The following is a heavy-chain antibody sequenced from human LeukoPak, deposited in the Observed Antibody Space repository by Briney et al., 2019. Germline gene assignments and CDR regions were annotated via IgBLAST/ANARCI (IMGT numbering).Heavy chain of an antibody. CDR3: KVDWNFDY. CDR1: GFTSRFPFSRYW. J-gene: IGHJ4*02. D-gene: IGHD1-1*01. V-gene: IGHV3-7*01. Sequence: GGSLRLSCAASGFTSRFPFSRYWMSWVRQAPGKGLEWVANIKQDGNEKYYVESVKGRFTISRDNAKNSLFLQMNNLTAEDTAVYYCKVDWNFDYWGQGTLVTVSS. CDR2: IKQDGNEK.